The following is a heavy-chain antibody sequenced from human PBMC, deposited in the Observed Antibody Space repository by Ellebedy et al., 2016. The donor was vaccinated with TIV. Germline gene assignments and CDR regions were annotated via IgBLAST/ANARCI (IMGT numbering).Heavy chain of an antibody. CDR3: ARDGTRYCSSTSCQYFDY. V-gene: IGHV3-21*01. J-gene: IGHJ4*02. D-gene: IGHD2-2*01. CDR1: GFTFSSYS. Sequence: GESLKISXAASGFTFSSYSMNWVRQAPGKGLEWVSSISSSSSYIYYADSVKGRFTISRDNAKNSLYLQMNSLRDEDTAVYYCARDGTRYCSSTSCQYFDYWGQGTLVTVSS. CDR2: ISSSSSYI.